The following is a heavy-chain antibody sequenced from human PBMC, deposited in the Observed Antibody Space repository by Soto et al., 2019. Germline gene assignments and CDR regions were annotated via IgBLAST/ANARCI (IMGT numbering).Heavy chain of an antibody. D-gene: IGHD5-18*01. CDR2: INQDGSEK. CDR3: ARDGSTSWYSYDYHCMYF. Sequence: VQLVESGGGLVQPGGSLRLSCGASGFTFRTYWLSWVRQVPGKGLEWVANINQDGSEKNYVDAVKGRFTISRDNAKNSRHLQMSSLRAEDTAIYYCARDGSTSWYSYDYHCMYFWGQGTTVTVSS. J-gene: IGHJ6*02. V-gene: IGHV3-7*05. CDR1: GFTFRTYW.